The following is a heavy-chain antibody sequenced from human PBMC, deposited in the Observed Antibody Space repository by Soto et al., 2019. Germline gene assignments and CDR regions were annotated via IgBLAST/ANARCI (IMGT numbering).Heavy chain of an antibody. Sequence: KPGGSLRLSCAASGFNFNSYTINWVRQAPGKRLEWLSSISSSGYIFSTDPVRGRFTISRDNAKNSVYLQINSLRAEDTAVYFCARDCSGGSCYPGMDVWGQGTTVTVSS. CDR3: ARDCSGGSCYPGMDV. J-gene: IGHJ6*02. V-gene: IGHV3-21*01. CDR1: GFNFNSYT. CDR2: ISSSGYI. D-gene: IGHD2-15*01.